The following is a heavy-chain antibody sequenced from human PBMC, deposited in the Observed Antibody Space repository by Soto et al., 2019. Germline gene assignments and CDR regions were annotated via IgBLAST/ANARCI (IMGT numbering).Heavy chain of an antibody. V-gene: IGHV3-33*01. J-gene: IGHJ6*02. CDR1: GFTFSSYG. D-gene: IGHD2-15*01. CDR3: ARDCSGGSCYYYYGMDV. Sequence: GGSLRLSCAASGFTFSSYGMHWVRQAPGKGLEWVAVIWYDGSNKYYADSVKGRFTISRDNSKNTLYMQMNSLRAEDTAVYYCARDCSGGSCYYYYGMDVWGQGTTVTVSS. CDR2: IWYDGSNK.